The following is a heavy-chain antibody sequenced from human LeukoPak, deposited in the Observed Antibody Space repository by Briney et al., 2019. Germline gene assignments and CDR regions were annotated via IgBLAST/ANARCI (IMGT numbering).Heavy chain of an antibody. CDR2: TYYTSKWFN. Sequence: SQTLSLTCAISGDSVSSNRAAWNWIRQSPSRGLEWLGRTYYTSKWFNDYAVSVKSRITINPDTSKNQFSLQLNSVTPEDTAVYYCARGVLADSTYFDMWGRGTMVTVSS. J-gene: IGHJ3*02. D-gene: IGHD2-15*01. CDR3: ARGVLADSTYFDM. V-gene: IGHV6-1*01. CDR1: GDSVSSNRAA.